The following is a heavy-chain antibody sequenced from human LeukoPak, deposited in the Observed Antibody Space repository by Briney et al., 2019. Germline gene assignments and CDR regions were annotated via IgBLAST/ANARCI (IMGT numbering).Heavy chain of an antibody. V-gene: IGHV3-30*04. J-gene: IGHJ4*02. CDR1: RFTFSSYA. Sequence: GGSLRLSCAASRFTFSSYAMHWVRQAPGKGLERVAFISYDGSNKYYADSVKGRFTISRVNSKNTLYLQMNSLRAEDTAVYYCARQNSGSYYDYWGQGTLVTVSS. D-gene: IGHD1-26*01. CDR3: ARQNSGSYYDY. CDR2: ISYDGSNK.